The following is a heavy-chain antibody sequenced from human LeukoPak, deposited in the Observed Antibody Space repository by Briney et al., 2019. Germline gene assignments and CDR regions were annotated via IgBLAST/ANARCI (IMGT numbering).Heavy chain of an antibody. D-gene: IGHD2-2*01. Sequence: ASVKVSCKASGYTFTGYYLYCVRQAPGQGLEWMGWINPNSGDTNYAQKFQGRVTMTRDTSISTAYMELSRLSSDDTAVYYCARTADCSSSSCYGVFDYWGQGTLVTVSS. J-gene: IGHJ4*02. CDR2: INPNSGDT. V-gene: IGHV1-2*02. CDR3: ARTADCSSSSCYGVFDY. CDR1: GYTFTGYY.